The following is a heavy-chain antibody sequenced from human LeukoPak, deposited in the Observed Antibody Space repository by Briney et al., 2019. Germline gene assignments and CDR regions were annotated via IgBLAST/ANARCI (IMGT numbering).Heavy chain of an antibody. CDR3: ARDSGNFFVDF. CDR1: GFTFSTYW. Sequence: SGGSLRLSCAASGFTFSTYWMTWVRQAPGKGLEWVANIKPDGSQKFCVDSVKGRFTTSRDNAKNSLYLQMNSLGAEDTAVYYCARDSGNFFVDFWGQGTLVTVSA. CDR2: IKPDGSQK. V-gene: IGHV3-7*01. J-gene: IGHJ4*02. D-gene: IGHD1-7*01.